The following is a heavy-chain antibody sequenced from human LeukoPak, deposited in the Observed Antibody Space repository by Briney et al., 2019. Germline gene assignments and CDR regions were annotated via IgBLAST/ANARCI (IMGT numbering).Heavy chain of an antibody. CDR1: GLSVSSNY. CDR3: ARSGSYYGDVHFYY. J-gene: IGHJ4*02. D-gene: IGHD4-17*01. Sequence: GGSLRLSCAASGLSVSSNYMSWVRQAPGKGLEWVSIIYSGGNTYYADSVKGRFTISRDNSKNTLYLQMNSLRAEDTAVYYCARSGSYYGDVHFYYWGQGTLVTVSS. V-gene: IGHV3-53*01. CDR2: IYSGGNT.